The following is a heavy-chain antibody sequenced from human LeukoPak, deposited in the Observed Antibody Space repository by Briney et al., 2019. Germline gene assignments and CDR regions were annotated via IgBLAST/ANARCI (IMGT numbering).Heavy chain of an antibody. V-gene: IGHV4-34*01. CDR2: INHSGST. J-gene: IGHJ5*02. D-gene: IGHD4-17*01. CDR3: ARRGKDYGDYAVWFDP. CDR1: GGSFSGYY. Sequence: SETLSLTCAAYGGSFSGYYWSWIRQPPGKGLGWIGEINHSGSTNYNPSLKSRVTISVDTSKNQFSLKLSSVTAADTAVYYCARRGKDYGDYAVWFDPWGQGTLVTVSS.